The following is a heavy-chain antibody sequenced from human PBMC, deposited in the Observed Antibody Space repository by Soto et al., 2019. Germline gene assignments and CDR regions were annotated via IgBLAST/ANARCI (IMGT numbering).Heavy chain of an antibody. V-gene: IGHV3-48*02. CDR2: ISGSSTI. Sequence: EVQLVESGGGLVQPGGSLRVSCAASGFNFSSYSINWVRQAPGKGLEWVSYISGSSTIYYADSVKGRFTISRDNAKNSLYLQMNSLRDEDTAVYYCARVGLGLFGMDVWGQGTTVTVSS. J-gene: IGHJ6*02. CDR3: ARVGLGLFGMDV. D-gene: IGHD3-16*01. CDR1: GFNFSSYS.